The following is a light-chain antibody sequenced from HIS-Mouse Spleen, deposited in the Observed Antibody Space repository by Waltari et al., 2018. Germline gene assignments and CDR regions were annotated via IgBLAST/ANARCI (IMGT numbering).Light chain of an antibody. J-gene: IGLJ2*01. CDR2: KDS. CDR3: YSAADNSGV. Sequence: SYELTQSSSVSVSPGQTARITCSGDVLAKKYARWFQQKPGQAPVLVIYKDSERPSGIPERFSGSSSGTTVTLTISGAQVEDEADYYCYSAADNSGVFGGGTKLTVL. V-gene: IGLV3-27*01. CDR1: VLAKKY.